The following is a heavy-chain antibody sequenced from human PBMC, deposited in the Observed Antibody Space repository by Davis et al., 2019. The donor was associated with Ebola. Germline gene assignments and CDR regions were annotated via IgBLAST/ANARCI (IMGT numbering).Heavy chain of an antibody. Sequence: GESLKISCAASGFTFSSYAMHWVRQAPGKGLEWVAVISYDGSNKYYADSVKGRFTISRDNSKNTLYLQMNSLRAEDTAVYYCAKEEEADASGALYYYYYGMDVWGQGTTVTVSS. CDR2: ISYDGSNK. CDR3: AKEEEADASGALYYYYYGMDV. J-gene: IGHJ6*02. D-gene: IGHD2-8*01. CDR1: GFTFSSYA. V-gene: IGHV3-30-3*01.